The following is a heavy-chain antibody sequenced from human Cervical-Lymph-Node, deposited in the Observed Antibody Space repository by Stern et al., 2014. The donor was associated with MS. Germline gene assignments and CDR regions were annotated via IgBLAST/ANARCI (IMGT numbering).Heavy chain of an antibody. Sequence: VQLVESGPGLVKPSQALSLTCTVSGGSISSGSYSWTWIRQSAGKGLEWIGRIYTSGSTNYNLSFKSRPTISSDTAQNQFSLKLHSVTAADTAVYYCARGTAMIFGANGLDVWGQGTTVTVSS. V-gene: IGHV4-61*02. D-gene: IGHD3/OR15-3a*01. CDR1: GGSISSGSYS. CDR2: IYTSGST. J-gene: IGHJ6*02. CDR3: ARGTAMIFGANGLDV.